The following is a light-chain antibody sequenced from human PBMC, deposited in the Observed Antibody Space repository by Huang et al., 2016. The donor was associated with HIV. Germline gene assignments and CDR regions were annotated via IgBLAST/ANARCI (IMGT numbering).Light chain of an antibody. CDR2: WAT. CDR3: QQFYENPQT. J-gene: IGKJ5*01. V-gene: IGKV4-1*01. CDR1: QSLLYSLNNKNY. Sequence: DIVMTQSPDSLSVSPGERATIDCKSSQSLLYSLNNKNYLAWFQQKPGRPPKLRLYWATARESGIADRFSGSGSGTDFSLTINNVQAEDVATYYCQQFYENPQTFGRG.